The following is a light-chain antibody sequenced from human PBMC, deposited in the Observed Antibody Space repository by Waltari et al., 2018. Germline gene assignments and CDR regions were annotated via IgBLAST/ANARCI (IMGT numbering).Light chain of an antibody. V-gene: IGKV4-1*01. J-gene: IGKJ4*01. Sequence: DIVMTQSPDSLAVSLGQRATINCKSSESVLFSSRNKNHLAWYQQKPGHPPKLLLYWASTRESGVPDRFSGSGSGTDFTLTISSLQAEDVAIYYCQQYYDSPLTFGGGTKVEIK. CDR3: QQYYDSPLT. CDR2: WAS. CDR1: ESVLFSSRNKNH.